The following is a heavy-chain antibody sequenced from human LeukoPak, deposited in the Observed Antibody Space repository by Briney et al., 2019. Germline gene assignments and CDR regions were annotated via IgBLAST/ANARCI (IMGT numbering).Heavy chain of an antibody. CDR3: AKDHVVVTANFDS. Sequence: GGSLRLSCDASGFTFSGYSMNWVRQAPGKGLEWVSVISAGGDITHYADSVEGRFTISRDNSKNTLYLQMNSLRAEDTAVYFCAKDHVVVTANFDSWGQGTLVTVSS. V-gene: IGHV3-23*01. CDR1: GFTFSGYS. J-gene: IGHJ4*02. CDR2: ISAGGDIT. D-gene: IGHD2-21*02.